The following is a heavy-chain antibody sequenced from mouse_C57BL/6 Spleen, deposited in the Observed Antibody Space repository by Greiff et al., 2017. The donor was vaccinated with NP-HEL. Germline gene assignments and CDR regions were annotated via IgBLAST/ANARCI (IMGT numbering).Heavy chain of an antibody. CDR3: AGGYGSSYGNFDV. V-gene: IGHV1-63*01. Sequence: QVQLQQSGAELVRPGTSVKLSCKASGYTFTNYWIGWAKQRPGHGLEWIGDIYPGGGYTNYNEKFKGKATLTADKSSSTAYMQFSRLTSEDSAFDSCAGGYGSSYGNFDVWGTGTTVTVSS. J-gene: IGHJ1*03. CDR2: IYPGGGYT. D-gene: IGHD1-1*01. CDR1: GYTFTNYW.